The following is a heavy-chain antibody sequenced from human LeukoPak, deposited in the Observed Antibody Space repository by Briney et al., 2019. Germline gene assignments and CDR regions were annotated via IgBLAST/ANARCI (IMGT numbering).Heavy chain of an antibody. D-gene: IGHD3-22*01. CDR3: AGATFDYYDSSGYYDY. V-gene: IGHV3-53*01. CDR1: GFTVSSNY. Sequence: GRSRRLSCAAAGFTVSSNYMSWVRQAPGKWLEWVSAIYSGGSTYYADSVKGRFTISRDNSKNTLYLQMNSLRAEDTAVYYCAGATFDYYDSSGYYDYWGQGTLVTVSS. J-gene: IGHJ4*02. CDR2: IYSGGST.